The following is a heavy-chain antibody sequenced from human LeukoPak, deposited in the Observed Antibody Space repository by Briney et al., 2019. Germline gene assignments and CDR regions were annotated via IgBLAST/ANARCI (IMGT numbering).Heavy chain of an antibody. J-gene: IGHJ3*02. V-gene: IGHV3-30*04. CDR1: GFAFSSYA. CDR3: ARDGYNSGAFDI. CDR2: ISYDGSNK. Sequence: GGSLRLSCAASGFAFSSYAMHWVRQAPGKGLEWVAVISYDGSNKFYADSVKGRFTISRDNSKNTLYLQMNSLRGEDTAVYYCARDGYNSGAFDIWGQGTMVTVSS. D-gene: IGHD5-24*01.